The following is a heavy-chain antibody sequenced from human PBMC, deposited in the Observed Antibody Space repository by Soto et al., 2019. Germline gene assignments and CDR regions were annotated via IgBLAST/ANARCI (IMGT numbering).Heavy chain of an antibody. CDR2: ISANSGNT. Sequence: QVQLVQSGAEVKMPGASVKVSCQASGYIFTINGISWVRQAPGQGLEWLGWISANSGNTNYAPNVQDRVILTTNTSTATAYMELRSLRSDDTAVYYCARDRNHGLDNWGQGTLVTVSS. CDR3: ARDRNHGLDN. CDR1: GYIFTING. V-gene: IGHV1-18*01. D-gene: IGHD4-17*01. J-gene: IGHJ4*02.